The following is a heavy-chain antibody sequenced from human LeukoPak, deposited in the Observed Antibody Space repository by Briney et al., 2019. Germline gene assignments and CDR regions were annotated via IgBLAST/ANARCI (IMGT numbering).Heavy chain of an antibody. CDR2: MSSRSGII. J-gene: IGHJ6*02. CDR1: GFNFSDYY. V-gene: IGHV3-11*01. D-gene: IGHD5-24*01. Sequence: GGSLRLSCVASGFNFSDYYMNWIRQSPGKGLEWISYMSSRSGIIYYADSVKGRFTISRDNARNSLYLQMNSLRVDDTAVYYCAGGLLEAQGWLQWLGTVYSMDVWGQGTPVTVSS. CDR3: AGGLLEAQGWLQWLGTVYSMDV.